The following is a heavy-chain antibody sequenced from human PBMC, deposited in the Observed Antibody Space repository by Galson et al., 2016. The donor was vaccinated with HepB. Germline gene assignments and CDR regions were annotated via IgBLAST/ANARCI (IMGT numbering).Heavy chain of an antibody. CDR1: GFTFSNYA. D-gene: IGHD5-12*01. CDR2: ISGGGGST. J-gene: IGHJ4*02. Sequence: SLRLSCAASGFTFSNYAVSWVRQAPGKGLEWVSRISGGGGSTHYADSVKGRFTISRENSKNTLYLQMNSLRAEDTAVYYCARMGGGYTGYDKFDYCGQGTLVTVSS. V-gene: IGHV3-23*01. CDR3: ARMGGGYTGYDKFDY.